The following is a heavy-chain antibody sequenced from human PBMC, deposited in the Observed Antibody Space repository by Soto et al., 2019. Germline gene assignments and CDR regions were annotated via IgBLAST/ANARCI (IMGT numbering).Heavy chain of an antibody. CDR2: ISWNGAAT. J-gene: IGHJ4*02. V-gene: IGHV3-9*01. CDR1: GFTFDDYA. Sequence: EVQLVESGGGLVQPGGSLRLSCAASGFTFDDYAIHWVRQAPGKGLEWVSGISWNGAATGYMNSVKGRFSISRDNTKNTLYLPMNCLRSEDTAVYYCANLPLYGSGFDCWGQGTLVTDSS. CDR3: ANLPLYGSGFDC. D-gene: IGHD3-10*01.